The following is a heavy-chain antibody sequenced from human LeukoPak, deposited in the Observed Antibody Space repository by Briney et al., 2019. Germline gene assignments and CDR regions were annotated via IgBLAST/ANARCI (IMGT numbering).Heavy chain of an antibody. J-gene: IGHJ5*02. Sequence: SETLSLTCTVSGGSISSYYWSWIRQPPGKGLEWIGYIYYSGSTNYNPSLKSRVTISVDTSKNQFSLKLSSVTAADTAVYYCVRDPPASSLYYYDSSGHNWFDPWGQGTLVTVSS. CDR1: GGSISSYY. CDR2: IYYSGST. CDR3: VRDPPASSLYYYDSSGHNWFDP. D-gene: IGHD3-22*01. V-gene: IGHV4-59*01.